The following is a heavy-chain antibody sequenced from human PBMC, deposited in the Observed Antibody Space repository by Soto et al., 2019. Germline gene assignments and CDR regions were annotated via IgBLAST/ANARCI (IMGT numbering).Heavy chain of an antibody. CDR2: ISWNSGSI. CDR1: GFTFDDYA. V-gene: IGHV3-9*01. Sequence: GGSLRLSCAASGFTFDDYAMHWVRQAPGKGLEWVSGISWNSGSIGYADSVKGRFTISRDNAKNSLYLQMNSLRAEDTALYYCAKDHNGDSSSWFDYWGQGTLVTVSS. J-gene: IGHJ4*02. CDR3: AKDHNGDSSSWFDY. D-gene: IGHD6-13*01.